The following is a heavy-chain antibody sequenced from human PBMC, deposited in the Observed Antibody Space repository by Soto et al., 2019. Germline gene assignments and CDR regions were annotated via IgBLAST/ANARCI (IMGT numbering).Heavy chain of an antibody. V-gene: IGHV4-39*07. CDR2: INYSGTT. Sequence: SETLSLTCTVSGGSISSEFYYWAWIRQPPGKGLEWIGNINYSGTTNYNPSLRSRVTMSVDTSKIQFSLKLSSVTAADTAIYYCARASRADAFDIWGQGTVVTVSS. J-gene: IGHJ3*02. CDR1: GGSISSEFYY. CDR3: ARASRADAFDI.